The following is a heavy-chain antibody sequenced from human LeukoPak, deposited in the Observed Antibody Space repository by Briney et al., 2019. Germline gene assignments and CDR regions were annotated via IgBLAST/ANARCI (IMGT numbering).Heavy chain of an antibody. D-gene: IGHD3-10*01. CDR1: GFTFSSYA. Sequence: GGSLRLSCAASGFTFSSYAMSWVRQAPGKGLEWVSAISGSGGSTYYADSVKGRFIISRDNSKNTLYLQMNSLRAEDTAVYYCASVLWFGGIFFDYWGQGILVTVSS. CDR3: ASVLWFGGIFFDY. CDR2: ISGSGGST. V-gene: IGHV3-23*01. J-gene: IGHJ4*02.